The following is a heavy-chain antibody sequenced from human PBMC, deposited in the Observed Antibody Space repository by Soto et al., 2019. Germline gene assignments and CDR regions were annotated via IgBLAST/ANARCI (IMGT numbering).Heavy chain of an antibody. V-gene: IGHV3-30*18. CDR1: GLSLNSYG. J-gene: IGHJ4*02. Sequence: SPRLSCAASGLSLNSYGIHLARKAPGKGLEWVAVISYDGSNKYYADSVKGRFTISRDNSKNTLYLQMNSLRAEDTVLYYCAKELSGSHPFGYWGQGTLVT. CDR2: ISYDGSNK. D-gene: IGHD6-19*01. CDR3: AKELSGSHPFGY.